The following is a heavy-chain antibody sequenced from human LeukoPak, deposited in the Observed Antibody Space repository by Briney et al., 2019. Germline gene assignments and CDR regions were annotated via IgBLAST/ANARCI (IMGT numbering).Heavy chain of an antibody. Sequence: ASVKVSCKVSGYTFTGFYLHWLRQAPGQGLEWMGRINPSSGGTNYAQKFQGRVTMTRDTSINTAYMALGSLRSDDTAVYYCARGPSGSDYWGQGTLVTVSP. CDR2: INPSSGGT. V-gene: IGHV1-2*06. CDR3: ARGPSGSDY. CDR1: GYTFTGFY. D-gene: IGHD3-10*01. J-gene: IGHJ4*02.